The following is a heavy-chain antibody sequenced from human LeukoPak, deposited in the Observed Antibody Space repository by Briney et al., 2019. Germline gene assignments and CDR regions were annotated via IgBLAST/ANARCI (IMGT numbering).Heavy chain of an antibody. CDR2: ISGTGGTT. CDR3: AKDAHSGSYFDY. CDR1: GFTFSSNA. Sequence: GGSLRLSCAASGFTFSSNAMCWVRQAPGKGLEWVSLISGTGGTTYYADSVKGRLAISRDNSKNTLYLQMNSLRVEDTAVYYCAKDAHSGSYFDYWGQGILVTVSS. J-gene: IGHJ4*01. D-gene: IGHD1-26*01. V-gene: IGHV3-23*01.